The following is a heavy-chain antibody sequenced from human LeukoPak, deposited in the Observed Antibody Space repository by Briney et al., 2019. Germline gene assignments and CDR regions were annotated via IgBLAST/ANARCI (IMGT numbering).Heavy chain of an antibody. CDR2: IYYSGST. CDR3: ARDGSGYSNYMDV. CDR1: GGSISSYY. Sequence: SETLSLTCTVSGGSISSYYWSWIRQPPGKGLEWIGYIYYSGSTNYNPSLKSRVTISVDTSKNQFSLKLSSVTAADTAVYYCARDGSGYSNYMDVWGKGTTVTVSS. D-gene: IGHD4-11*01. J-gene: IGHJ6*03. V-gene: IGHV4-59*12.